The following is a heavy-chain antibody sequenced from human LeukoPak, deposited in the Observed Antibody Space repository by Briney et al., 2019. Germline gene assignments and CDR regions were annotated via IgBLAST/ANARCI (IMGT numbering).Heavy chain of an antibody. Sequence: ASVKVSCKASGYTFTGYYKHWVRQAPGQGLEWMGWINPNSGGTNYAQKFQGRVTMTRDTSISTAYMELSRLRSDDTAVYYCAREVNCSGGSCYLDYWGQGTLVTVSS. CDR3: AREVNCSGGSCYLDY. V-gene: IGHV1-2*02. J-gene: IGHJ4*02. CDR1: GYTFTGYY. CDR2: INPNSGGT. D-gene: IGHD2-15*01.